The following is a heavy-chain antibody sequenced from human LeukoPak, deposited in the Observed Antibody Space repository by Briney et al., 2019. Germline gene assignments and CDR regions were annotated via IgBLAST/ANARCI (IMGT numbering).Heavy chain of an antibody. Sequence: PGGSLRLSCAASGFTFSSYSMNWVRQAPGKGLEWVSYISSSSSTIYYADSVKGRFTISRDNAKNSLYLQMNSLRAEDTAVYYCARDANDFWSGYYYYYYYYGMDVWGQGTTVTVSS. CDR1: GFTFSSYS. V-gene: IGHV3-48*01. CDR3: ARDANDFWSGYYYYYYYYGMDV. D-gene: IGHD3-3*01. CDR2: ISSSSSTI. J-gene: IGHJ6*02.